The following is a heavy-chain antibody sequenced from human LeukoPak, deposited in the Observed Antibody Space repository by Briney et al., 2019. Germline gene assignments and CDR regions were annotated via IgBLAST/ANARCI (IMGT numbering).Heavy chain of an antibody. V-gene: IGHV3-9*01. Sequence: GRSLRLSCAASGFTFDDYAMHWVQQAPGKGLEWVSGISWNSGSIGYADSVKGRFTISRDNAKNSLYLQMNSLRAEDTALYYCAKDTSYYYDSSGSTGGGYFDYWGQGTLVTVSS. CDR2: ISWNSGSI. J-gene: IGHJ4*02. CDR1: GFTFDDYA. D-gene: IGHD3-22*01. CDR3: AKDTSYYYDSSGSTGGGYFDY.